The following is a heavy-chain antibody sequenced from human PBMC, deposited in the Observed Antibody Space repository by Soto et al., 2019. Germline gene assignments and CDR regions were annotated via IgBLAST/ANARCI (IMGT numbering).Heavy chain of an antibody. Sequence: QVQLVQSGAEVKKPGASVKVSCKASGYTFTSYDINWVRQATGQGLEWMGWMNPNSGNTGYAQKFQGRVTMTRNTAISKANMELSSLRSEDTAVYYCARGVPPPTLDAFDVWGQGTMVTVTS. D-gene: IGHD2-2*01. CDR2: MNPNSGNT. CDR3: ARGVPPPTLDAFDV. J-gene: IGHJ3*01. V-gene: IGHV1-8*01. CDR1: GYTFTSYD.